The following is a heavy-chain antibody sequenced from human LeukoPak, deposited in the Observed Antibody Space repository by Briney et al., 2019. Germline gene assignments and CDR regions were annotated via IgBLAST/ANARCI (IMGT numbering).Heavy chain of an antibody. Sequence: PGGSLRLSCAASGFTFSSYSMNWVRQAPGKGLEWVSSISSSSSYIYYADSVKGRFTISRDNAKNSLYLQMNSLRAEDTAVYYCARAWAQRYCSSTSCQSTPSFDYWGQGTLVTVSS. V-gene: IGHV3-21*01. CDR3: ARAWAQRYCSSTSCQSTPSFDY. CDR1: GFTFSSYS. J-gene: IGHJ4*02. D-gene: IGHD2-2*01. CDR2: ISSSSSYI.